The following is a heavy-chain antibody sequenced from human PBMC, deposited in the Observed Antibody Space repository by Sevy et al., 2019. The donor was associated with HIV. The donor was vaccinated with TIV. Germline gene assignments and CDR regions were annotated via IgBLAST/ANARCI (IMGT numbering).Heavy chain of an antibody. CDR3: AREIPDYVSGYYSVDAFDI. J-gene: IGHJ3*02. V-gene: IGHV1-69*13. CDR2: IISKFGTT. CDR1: GGSFSNFP. Sequence: ASVKVSCKASGGSFSNFPVSWVRQAPGQGLEWMGMIISKFGTTDYAQKFQGRVTITADESTTTAYMELTSLRSEETAVNYCAREIPDYVSGYYSVDAFDIWGQGTKVTVSS. D-gene: IGHD3-22*01.